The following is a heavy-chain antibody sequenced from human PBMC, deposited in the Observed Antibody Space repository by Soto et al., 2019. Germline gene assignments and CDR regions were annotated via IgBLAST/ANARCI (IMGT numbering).Heavy chain of an antibody. Sequence: EVILLESGEHLVAPGESLRLSCVASGFSFSSSALTWVRQAPGKGLEWVADISGQGGTTYYADSVKGRFIISRDNSKNTLSLQMTSLRVEDTAVYYCAKENDYSIIESNWFDAWGPGTLVTVSS. CDR1: GFSFSSSA. CDR3: AKENDYSIIESNWFDA. D-gene: IGHD4-4*01. CDR2: ISGQGGTT. V-gene: IGHV3-23*01. J-gene: IGHJ5*02.